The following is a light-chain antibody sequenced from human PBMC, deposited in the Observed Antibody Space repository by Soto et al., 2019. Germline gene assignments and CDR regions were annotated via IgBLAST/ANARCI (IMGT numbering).Light chain of an antibody. J-gene: IGKJ1*01. V-gene: IGKV3-15*01. Sequence: EIVMTQSPATLSVSPGERATLSCRAGQSVSSNLAWYRQKPGQAPRLLLYGASTRATGIPARFNGSGSGTEFTLTISSLQSEDFAVYYCQHYNNWPPWTFGQGTKVEIK. CDR2: GAS. CDR1: QSVSSN. CDR3: QHYNNWPPWT.